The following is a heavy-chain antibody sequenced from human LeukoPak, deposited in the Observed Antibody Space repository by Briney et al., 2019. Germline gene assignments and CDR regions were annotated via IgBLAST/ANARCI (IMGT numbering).Heavy chain of an antibody. D-gene: IGHD6-6*01. Sequence: PGGSLRLSCAASGFTFSSYSMNWVRQAPGKGLEWVSSISSNSSYIYYADSVKGRFTISRDNAKNSLYLKMNSLRAKDTAVYYCARGESIAAPPATDDYWGQGTLVTVSS. CDR2: ISSNSSYI. CDR1: GFTFSSYS. J-gene: IGHJ4*02. V-gene: IGHV3-21*01. CDR3: ARGESIAAPPATDDY.